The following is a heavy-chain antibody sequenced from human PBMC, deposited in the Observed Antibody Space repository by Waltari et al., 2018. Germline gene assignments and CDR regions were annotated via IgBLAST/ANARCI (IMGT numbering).Heavy chain of an antibody. Sequence: EVQLVESGGGLVMPGGSLRLSCAASGFPFRNTWMSWVRQAPGKGVEWVGRIKSRSAGGTTDYTSPVKGRFTISRDDSQNTLHLQMNSLKTEDTAVYYCTTDRFDWGQGILVTVSS. D-gene: IGHD3-16*01. J-gene: IGHJ4*02. V-gene: IGHV3-15*01. CDR3: TTDRFD. CDR1: GFPFRNTW. CDR2: IKSRSAGGTT.